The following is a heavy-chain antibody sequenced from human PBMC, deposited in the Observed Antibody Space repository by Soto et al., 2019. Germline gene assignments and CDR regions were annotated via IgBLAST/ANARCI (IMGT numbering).Heavy chain of an antibody. D-gene: IGHD3-10*01. CDR2: ISGSGGST. V-gene: IGHV3-23*01. J-gene: IGHJ4*02. Sequence: HPGGSLRLSCAASGFTFSSYAMSWVRQAPGKGLEWVSAISGSGGSTYYADSVKGRFTISRDNSKNTLYLQMNSLRAEDTAVYYCANSPGILGPLPSLDDYWGQGTLVTVSS. CDR3: ANSPGILGPLPSLDDY. CDR1: GFTFSSYA.